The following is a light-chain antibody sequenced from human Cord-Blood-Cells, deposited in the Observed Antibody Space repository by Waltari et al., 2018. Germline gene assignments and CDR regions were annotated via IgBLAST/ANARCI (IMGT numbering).Light chain of an antibody. CDR2: EVS. V-gene: IGLV2-14*01. J-gene: IGLJ2*01. CDR1: SSDVSGYNY. Sequence: QSALTQPASVSGPPGQSITISCTGTSSDVSGYNYVSWYQQHPGKAPKLMIYEVSNRPSGVSNRFSGSKSGNTASLTISGLQAEDEADYYCSSYTSSSTLVFGGGTKLTVL. CDR3: SSYTSSSTLV.